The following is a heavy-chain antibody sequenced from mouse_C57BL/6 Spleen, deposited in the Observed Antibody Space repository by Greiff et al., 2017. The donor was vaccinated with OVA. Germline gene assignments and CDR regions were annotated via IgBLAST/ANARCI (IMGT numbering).Heavy chain of an antibody. J-gene: IGHJ4*01. V-gene: IGHV1-54*01. D-gene: IGHD2-5*01. CDR1: GYAFTNYL. CDR2: INPGSGGT. CDR3: ALYSNYAMDY. Sequence: ESGAELVRPGTSVKVSCKASGYAFTNYLIEWVKQRPGQGLEWIGVINPGSGGTNYNEKFKGKATLTADKSSSTAYMQLSSLTSEDSAVYFCALYSNYAMDYWGQGTSVTVSS.